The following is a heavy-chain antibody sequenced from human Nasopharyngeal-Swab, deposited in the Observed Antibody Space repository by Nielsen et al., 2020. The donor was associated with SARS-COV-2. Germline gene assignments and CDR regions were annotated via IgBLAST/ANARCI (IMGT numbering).Heavy chain of an antibody. CDR1: GFRDYS. CDR3: ATYRPFADYGDYWYFDL. V-gene: IGHV3-48*04. J-gene: IGHJ2*01. D-gene: IGHD4-17*01. CDR2: ISSSGSTI. Sequence: GESLKISCVDSGFRDYSMNWVRQAPGKGLEWVSYISSSGSTIYYADSVKGRFTISRDNAKNSLYLQMDSLRAEDTAVYYCATYRPFADYGDYWYFDLWGRGTLVTVSS.